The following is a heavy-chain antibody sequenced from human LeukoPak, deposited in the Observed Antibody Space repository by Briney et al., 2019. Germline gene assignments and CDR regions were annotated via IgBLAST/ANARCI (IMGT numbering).Heavy chain of an antibody. CDR3: ARDLHRTFDY. CDR2: IWYDGSNK. J-gene: IGHJ4*02. CDR1: GFTFSSYG. D-gene: IGHD4-11*01. Sequence: GGSLRLSCAASGFTFSSYGMHWVRQAPGKGLEWVAVIWYDGSNKYYADSVKGRFTISRDNSKSTLYLQMNSLRAEDTAAYYCARDLHRTFDYWGQGTLVTVSS. V-gene: IGHV3-33*01.